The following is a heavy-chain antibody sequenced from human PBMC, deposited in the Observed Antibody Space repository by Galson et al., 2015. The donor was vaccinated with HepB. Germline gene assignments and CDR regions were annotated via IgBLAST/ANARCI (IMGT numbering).Heavy chain of an antibody. CDR1: GFSLSTSGVG. Sequence: PALVKPTQTLTLTCTFSGFSLSTSGVGVGWIRQPPGKALEWLALIYWDDDKRYSPSLKSRLTITKDTSKNQVVLTMTNMDPVDTATYYCAHSRGDCSGGSCYSRGSSDYWGQGTLVTVSS. CDR2: IYWDDDK. D-gene: IGHD2-15*01. J-gene: IGHJ4*02. V-gene: IGHV2-5*02. CDR3: AHSRGDCSGGSCYSRGSSDY.